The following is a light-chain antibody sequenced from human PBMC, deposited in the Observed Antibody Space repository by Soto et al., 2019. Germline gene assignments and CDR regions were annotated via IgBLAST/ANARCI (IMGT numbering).Light chain of an antibody. V-gene: IGLV2-14*03. Sequence: QSALTQPASVSGSPGQSISISCTGTSSDIGAYNYVPWYQQHSGKAPKLIIFEVSNRPSGVSNRFSGSKSGNTASLTISGLQPEDEADYHCSSYTGGTTYWIFGGGTKLTVL. J-gene: IGLJ2*01. CDR3: SSYTGGTTYWI. CDR1: SSDIGAYNY. CDR2: EVS.